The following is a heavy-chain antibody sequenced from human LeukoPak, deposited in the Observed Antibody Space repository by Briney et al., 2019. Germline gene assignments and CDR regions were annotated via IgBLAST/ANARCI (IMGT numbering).Heavy chain of an antibody. CDR2: ICGGTFTK. CDR1: GFTFSSFD. D-gene: IGHD1-26*01. J-gene: IGHJ4*02. Sequence: GGSLRLSCAASGFTFSSFDMNWVRQAPGKGLEWVSYICGGTFTKYYADPVKGRFTISRDNAKNLLYLQMNGLRGEDTAVFYCARDLISGPYTFDYWGRGTLVTVSS. CDR3: ARDLISGPYTFDY. V-gene: IGHV3-48*01.